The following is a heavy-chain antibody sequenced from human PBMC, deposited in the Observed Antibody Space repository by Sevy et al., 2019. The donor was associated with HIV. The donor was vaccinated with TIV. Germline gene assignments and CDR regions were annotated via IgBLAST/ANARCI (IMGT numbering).Heavy chain of an antibody. CDR1: GFTFTSYA. D-gene: IGHD3-22*01. CDR3: AGGRYDSSGSFDALDI. CDR2: IYGSGGVT. J-gene: IGHJ3*02. V-gene: IGHV3-23*01. Sequence: GGSLRLSCKPSGFTFTSYAMNWVRQAPGKGLEWISTIYGSGGVTYYADSVKGRFTISRDKSKNTLYLQMNSLRTEDTVLYYCAGGRYDSSGSFDALDIWGQGTMFTVSS.